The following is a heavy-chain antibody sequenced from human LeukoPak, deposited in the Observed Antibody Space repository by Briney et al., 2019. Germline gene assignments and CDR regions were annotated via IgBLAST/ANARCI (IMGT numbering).Heavy chain of an antibody. CDR2: ISYDGSNK. Sequence: GRSLRLSCAASGFTFSSYGMHWVRQAPGKGLEWVAVISYDGSNKYYADSVKGRFTISRDNSKNTLYLQMNSPRAEDTAVYYCARALAAAGDYWGQGTLVTVSS. CDR1: GFTFSSYG. V-gene: IGHV3-30*03. CDR3: ARALAAAGDY. D-gene: IGHD6-13*01. J-gene: IGHJ4*02.